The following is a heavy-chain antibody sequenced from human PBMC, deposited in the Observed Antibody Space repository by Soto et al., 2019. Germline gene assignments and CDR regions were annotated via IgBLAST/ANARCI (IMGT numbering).Heavy chain of an antibody. CDR2: IYYTGRT. V-gene: IGHV4-61*03. Sequence: SETLSLTCIVSGDSFTSGSYYWTWLRQPPGKGLEWIGYIYYTGRTKYNPSLQSRVTISVDTSKNDFSLNLSSVTAADTAVYFCAREWGLLPYYVMNVWGHGTAVTVSS. CDR1: GDSFTSGSYY. CDR3: AREWGLLPYYVMNV. J-gene: IGHJ6*02. D-gene: IGHD7-27*01.